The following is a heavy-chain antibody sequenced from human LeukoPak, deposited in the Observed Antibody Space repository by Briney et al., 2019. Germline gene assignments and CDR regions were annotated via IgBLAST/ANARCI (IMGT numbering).Heavy chain of an antibody. CDR1: GYSISSGYY. J-gene: IGHJ6*03. Sequence: SESLSLTCTVSGYSISSGYYWGWIRQPPGKGLEWIGGIYHSGSTYYNPSLKSRVTISVDTSKNQFSLKLSSVTAADTAVYYCAMTNYYYYMDVWGKGTTVTVSS. V-gene: IGHV4-38-2*02. D-gene: IGHD4-11*01. CDR3: AMTNYYYYMDV. CDR2: IYHSGST.